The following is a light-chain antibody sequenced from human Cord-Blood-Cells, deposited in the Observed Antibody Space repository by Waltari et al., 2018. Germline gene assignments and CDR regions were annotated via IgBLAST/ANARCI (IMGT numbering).Light chain of an antibody. CDR1: QSVSIN. J-gene: IGKJ1*01. CDR3: QQYNNWPRT. CDR2: GAS. Sequence: EIVMTQSPAPLSVSPGERVTLSCRASQSVSINLAWYQPKPGQAPRLLICGASTRATGIPARCSGSGSETEFTLTISGLQSEDFAVYYCQQYNNWPRTFGQGTKVEIK. V-gene: IGKV3-15*01.